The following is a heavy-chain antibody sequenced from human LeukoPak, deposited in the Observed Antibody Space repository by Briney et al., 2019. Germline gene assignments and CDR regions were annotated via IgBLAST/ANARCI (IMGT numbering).Heavy chain of an antibody. CDR2: IIWNGNKM. Sequence: PGRSLRLSCAASGFTFDDYAMHWVRQAPGKGLEWVSSIIWNGNKMGYAASVKGRFTISRDNAKNSLYLQMNSLRAEVTALYYCSKYRRKWELQGQHFFDYWGQGTLVTVSS. CDR1: GFTFDDYA. D-gene: IGHD1-26*01. J-gene: IGHJ4*02. V-gene: IGHV3-9*01. CDR3: SKYRRKWELQGQHFFDY.